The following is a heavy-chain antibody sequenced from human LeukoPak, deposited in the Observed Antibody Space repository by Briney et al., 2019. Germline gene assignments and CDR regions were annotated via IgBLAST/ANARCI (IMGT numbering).Heavy chain of an antibody. J-gene: IGHJ4*02. D-gene: IGHD6-13*01. CDR2: IYYSGST. V-gene: IGHV4-59*08. CDR1: GGSISSYY. CDR3: AIHRDAAAGEEFDY. Sequence: SETLSLTCTVSGGSISSYYWSWIRQPPGKGLEWIGYIYYSGSTNYNPSLKSRVTISVDTSKNQFSLKLSSVTAADTAVYYCAIHRDAAAGEEFDYWGQGTLVTVSS.